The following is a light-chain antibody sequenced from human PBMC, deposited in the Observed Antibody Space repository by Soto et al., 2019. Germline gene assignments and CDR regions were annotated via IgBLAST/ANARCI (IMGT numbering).Light chain of an antibody. CDR3: QSYDRGLTAYV. CDR1: SSNIGAGYE. Sequence: QSVLTQPPSVSGAPGQRVTISCTGTSSNIGAGYEVHWYHQLPGTAPKFLVSGNDNRPSGVPDRLSASKSGPSGSLAITDLRAEDEGHYYCQSYDRGLTAYVFGTGTKLTVL. V-gene: IGLV1-40*01. CDR2: GND. J-gene: IGLJ1*01.